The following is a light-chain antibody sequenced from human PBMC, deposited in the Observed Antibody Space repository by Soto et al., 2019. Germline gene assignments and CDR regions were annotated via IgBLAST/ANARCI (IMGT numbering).Light chain of an antibody. CDR1: QSVLYTSDNNNY. CDR3: LQYYSTPRT. Sequence: DIVMTQSPDSLAVSLGERATFNCKSSQSVLYTSDNNNYLAWYQQKPGQPPKLLIYWASTRESGVPDRFSGRGSGTDFTLTISSLQAEDVAVYYCLQYYSTPRTFGQGTKVGIK. V-gene: IGKV4-1*01. J-gene: IGKJ1*01. CDR2: WAS.